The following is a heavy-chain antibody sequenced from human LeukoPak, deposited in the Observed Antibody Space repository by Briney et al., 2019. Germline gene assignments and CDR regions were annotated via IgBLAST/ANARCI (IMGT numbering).Heavy chain of an antibody. CDR3: ASRLVY. D-gene: IGHD6-6*01. J-gene: IGHJ4*02. Sequence: GGSLRLSCAGSGFSVNSNFMSWVRQAPGKGLEWVSVIYSGGPTFYADSVRGRFTISRDSSKNTLYLQMNGLRAEDTGVYYCASRLVYWGQGTLVTVSS. CDR1: GFSVNSNF. V-gene: IGHV3-66*01. CDR2: IYSGGPT.